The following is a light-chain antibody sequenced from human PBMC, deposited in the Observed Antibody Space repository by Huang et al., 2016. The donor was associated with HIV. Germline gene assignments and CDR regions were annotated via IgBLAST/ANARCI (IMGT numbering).Light chain of an antibody. J-gene: IGKJ4*01. CDR1: GSVSTN. CDR3: HQYNNWLLS. V-gene: IGKV3-15*01. Sequence: EIVMTQSPATLSVSPGQRFTLTCRANGSVSTNLAWYQRRHGQAPRLLIDGSSTRAPGIPARFSGSGSGTDFPLTLSSLQSEYFALYYCHQYNNWLLSFGGGTRV. CDR2: GSS.